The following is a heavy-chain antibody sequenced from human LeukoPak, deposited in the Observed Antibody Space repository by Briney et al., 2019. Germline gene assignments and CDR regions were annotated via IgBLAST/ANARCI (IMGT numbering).Heavy chain of an antibody. D-gene: IGHD5-18*01. V-gene: IGHV3-23*01. CDR3: AKDQGRHTAMVDRFDY. J-gene: IGHJ4*02. Sequence: GSLRLSCAASGFTFSSYAMSWVRQAPGKGLEWVPAISGSGGSTYYADSVKGRFTISRDNSKNTLYLQMNSLRAEDTAVYYCAKDQGRHTAMVDRFDYWGQGTLVTVSS. CDR1: GFTFSSYA. CDR2: ISGSGGST.